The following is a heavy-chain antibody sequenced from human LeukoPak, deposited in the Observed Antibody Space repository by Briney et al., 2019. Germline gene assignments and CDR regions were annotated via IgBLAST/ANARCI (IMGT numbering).Heavy chain of an antibody. CDR2: INSDGSCT. Sequence: GGSLRLSCAGSGFTFSSYWMHWVRQAPGKGLARVSRINSDGSCTSYAEPVKGRFTISRDNAKNTLYLQMSSLRAEDTAVYYCARVSMGYYENYWGQGTLVTVSS. D-gene: IGHD3-3*01. V-gene: IGHV3-74*01. CDR3: ARVSMGYYENY. J-gene: IGHJ4*02. CDR1: GFTFSSYW.